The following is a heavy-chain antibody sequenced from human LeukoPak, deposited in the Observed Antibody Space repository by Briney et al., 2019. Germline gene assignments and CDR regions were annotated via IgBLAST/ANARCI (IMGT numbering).Heavy chain of an antibody. J-gene: IGHJ4*02. CDR3: AKVAVRGLNYFDY. CDR1: GFTFTSYA. V-gene: IGHV3-23*01. Sequence: GGSLRLSCAASGFTFTSYAMNWVRQAPGKGLEWVSTISGSGSSTYYVDSVKGRFTISRDNSKSTLFLQMDSLRDEDSAVYYCAKVAVRGLNYFDYWGQGTLVTVSS. CDR2: ISGSGSST.